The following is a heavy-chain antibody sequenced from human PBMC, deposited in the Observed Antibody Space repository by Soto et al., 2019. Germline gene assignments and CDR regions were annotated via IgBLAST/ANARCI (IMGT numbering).Heavy chain of an antibody. V-gene: IGHV1-58*01. J-gene: IGHJ4*02. CDR2: IVVGSGNT. D-gene: IGHD2-2*01. CDR3: AADFLPSRQMRYYFDY. Sequence: VASVKVSCKASGFTFTSSAVQWVRQARGQRLEWIGWIVVGSGNTNYAQKFQERVTITRDMSTSTAYMELSSLRSEDTAVYYCAADFLPSRQMRYYFDYWGQGTLVTVSS. CDR1: GFTFTSSA.